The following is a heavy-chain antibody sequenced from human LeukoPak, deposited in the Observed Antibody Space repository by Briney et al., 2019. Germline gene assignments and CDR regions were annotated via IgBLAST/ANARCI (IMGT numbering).Heavy chain of an antibody. CDR2: ISGSGSST. CDR1: GFTFSSYA. D-gene: IGHD6-19*01. Sequence: GGSLRLSCAASGFTFSSYAMSWVRQAPGKGLEWVSAISGSGSSTYYADSVKGRFTISRDNSKNTLYLQMNSLRAEDTAVYYCAKHTQWLVLFDYWGQGTLVTVSS. J-gene: IGHJ4*02. CDR3: AKHTQWLVLFDY. V-gene: IGHV3-23*01.